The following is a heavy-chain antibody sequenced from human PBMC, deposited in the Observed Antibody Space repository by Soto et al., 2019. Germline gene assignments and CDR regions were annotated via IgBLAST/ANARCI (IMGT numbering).Heavy chain of an antibody. CDR1: GFTFSHYS. D-gene: IGHD2-2*01. Sequence: GGSLRLSCAASGFTFSHYSMNWVRQAPGKGLEWVSYISSSSSTIYYADSVKGRFTISRDNAKNSLYLQMNSLRDDDTAVYYCAREGVVPAAMLYYYGMDVWGQGTTVTVSS. CDR2: ISSSSSTI. V-gene: IGHV3-48*02. J-gene: IGHJ6*02. CDR3: AREGVVPAAMLYYYGMDV.